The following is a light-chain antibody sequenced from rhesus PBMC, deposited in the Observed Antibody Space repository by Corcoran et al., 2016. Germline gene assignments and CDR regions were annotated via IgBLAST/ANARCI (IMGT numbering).Light chain of an antibody. J-gene: IGKJ1*01. V-gene: IGKV3-24*04. CDR3: LQSSNWPP. CDR1: QRVSSY. CDR2: GAA. Sequence: EIVMTQSPATLALSPGERATLSCRASQRVSSYLAWYQQKPGQAPRLRIYGAASRATGIPDRFSGSGSGTEFTLTISSLEPEDVGVYFCLQSSNWPPFGQGAKVEIK.